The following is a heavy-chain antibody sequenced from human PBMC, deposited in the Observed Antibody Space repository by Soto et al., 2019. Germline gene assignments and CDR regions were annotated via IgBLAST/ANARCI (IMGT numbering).Heavy chain of an antibody. CDR3: ARDRGSSTSCYDFWV. CDR2: ISSSRSYI. Sequence: EVQLVESGGGLVKPGGSLRLSCAASGFSFSSYSMNWVRQAPGKGLEWVSSISSSRSYIYYADSVKGRFTISRDNAKNSLYLQMNSLRAEDMAVYYCARDRGSSTSCYDFWVGGQGTLVTVSS. D-gene: IGHD2-2*01. J-gene: IGHJ4*02. CDR1: GFSFSSYS. V-gene: IGHV3-21*01.